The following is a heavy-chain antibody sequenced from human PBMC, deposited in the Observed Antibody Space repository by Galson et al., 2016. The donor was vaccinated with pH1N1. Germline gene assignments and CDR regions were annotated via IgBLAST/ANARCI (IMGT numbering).Heavy chain of an antibody. Sequence: LRLSCAASGFTFTSYAMHWVRQAPGTGLEWVAAILYDGTNEYYADSVKGRFTISRDKTQSTVYLKMNSLRTEDTAVYYRARDSEYSGHEGFHWAQGTLVIVSS. CDR2: ILYDGTNE. CDR3: ARDSEYSGHEGFH. J-gene: IGHJ4*02. CDR1: GFTFTSYA. D-gene: IGHD5-12*01. V-gene: IGHV3-30*04.